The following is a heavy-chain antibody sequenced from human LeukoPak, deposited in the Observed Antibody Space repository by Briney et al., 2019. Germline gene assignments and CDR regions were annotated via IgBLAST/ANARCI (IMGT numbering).Heavy chain of an antibody. V-gene: IGHV3-23*01. CDR3: AKYAFQGVIKRSLFDY. Sequence: GGSLRLSCAASGFTFSSYAMSWVRQAPGKGLEWVSAISGSGGSTYYADSVKGRFTISRDNSKNTLYLQTNSLRAEDTAVHYCAKYAFQGVIKRSLFDYWGQGTLVTVSS. CDR1: GFTFSSYA. J-gene: IGHJ4*02. CDR2: ISGSGGST. D-gene: IGHD3-10*01.